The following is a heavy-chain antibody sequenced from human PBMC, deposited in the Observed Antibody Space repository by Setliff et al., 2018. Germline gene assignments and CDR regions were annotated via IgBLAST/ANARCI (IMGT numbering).Heavy chain of an antibody. CDR3: AKVKKPLVRGSGFDC. J-gene: IGHJ4*02. V-gene: IGHV3-30*02. Sequence: PGGSLRLSCAASGFPFSTYGMHWVRQAPGKGLEWVAFIRFDGSYKYYADSAKDRFTISRDNSKNTLYLQMSSLRGEDTAVYYCAKVKKPLVRGSGFDCWGQGTLVTSPQ. CDR1: GFPFSTYG. D-gene: IGHD3-10*01. CDR2: IRFDGSYK.